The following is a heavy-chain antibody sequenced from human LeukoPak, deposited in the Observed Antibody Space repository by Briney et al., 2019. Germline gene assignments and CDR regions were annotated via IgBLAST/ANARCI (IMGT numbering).Heavy chain of an antibody. Sequence: GGSLRLSCAASGFTFSSYAMSWVRQAPGKGLEWVSAISGSGGSTYYADSVKGRFTISRDNSKNTLYLQMNSLRAEDTAVYYCARGHSSGSDAFDIWGQGTMVTVSS. J-gene: IGHJ3*02. D-gene: IGHD3-22*01. CDR2: ISGSGGST. CDR3: ARGHSSGSDAFDI. V-gene: IGHV3-23*01. CDR1: GFTFSSYA.